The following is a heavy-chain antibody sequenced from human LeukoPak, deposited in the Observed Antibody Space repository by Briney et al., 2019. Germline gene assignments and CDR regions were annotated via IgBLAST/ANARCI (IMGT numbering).Heavy chain of an antibody. CDR3: ARDRTTIFGVVTGLFDY. CDR2: IYYSGST. V-gene: IGHV4-61*01. J-gene: IGHJ4*02. D-gene: IGHD3-3*01. CDR1: GGSVSSGSYY. Sequence: PSETLSLTCTVSGGSVSSGSYYWSWIRQPPGKGLEWIGYIYYSGSTNYNPSLKSRVTISVDTSKNQFSLKLSSVTAADTAVYYCARDRTTIFGVVTGLFDYWGQGTLVTVSS.